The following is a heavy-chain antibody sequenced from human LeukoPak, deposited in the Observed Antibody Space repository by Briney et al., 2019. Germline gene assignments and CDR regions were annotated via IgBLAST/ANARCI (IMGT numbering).Heavy chain of an antibody. J-gene: IGHJ4*02. CDR1: GFTFSDYH. D-gene: IGHD5-12*01. V-gene: IGHV3-7*01. CDR2: IKQDGSDK. CDR3: ARDFYIGYD. Sequence: GGSLRLSCVVSGFTFSDYHMDWVRQAPGKGLEWVANIKQDGSDKYYVDSVKGRFTISRDNAKNSLYLQMNSLRVEDMAVYYCARDFYIGYDWGQGTLVTVSS.